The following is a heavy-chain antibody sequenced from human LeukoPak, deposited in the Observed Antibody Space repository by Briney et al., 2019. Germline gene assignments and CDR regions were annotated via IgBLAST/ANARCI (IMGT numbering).Heavy chain of an antibody. J-gene: IGHJ4*02. Sequence: GGSLRLSCAASGFTFSDYYMAWIRQAPGKGLEWVSYISSGSSYTNYADSVKGRFTISRDNAKDSLYLQMNSLRAEDAAVYYCARELRDSSGWLFDYWGQGTLVTVSS. CDR1: GFTFSDYY. V-gene: IGHV3-11*05. CDR2: ISSGSSYT. CDR3: ARELRDSSGWLFDY. D-gene: IGHD6-19*01.